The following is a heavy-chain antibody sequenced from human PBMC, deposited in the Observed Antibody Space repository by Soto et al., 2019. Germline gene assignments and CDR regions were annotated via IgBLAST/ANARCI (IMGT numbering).Heavy chain of an antibody. V-gene: IGHV3-30*18. Sequence: SGFTFSSYVMHWVRQAPGKGLEWVAVISYDGSNKYYADSVKGRFTISRDNSKHTLFLQMNSLRPEDTAVYYCAKDLEGYCSSTSCYTYFGLDVWGQGTTVTVSS. CDR2: ISYDGSNK. J-gene: IGHJ6*02. D-gene: IGHD2-2*01. CDR3: AKDLEGYCSSTSCYTYFGLDV. CDR1: GFTFSSYV.